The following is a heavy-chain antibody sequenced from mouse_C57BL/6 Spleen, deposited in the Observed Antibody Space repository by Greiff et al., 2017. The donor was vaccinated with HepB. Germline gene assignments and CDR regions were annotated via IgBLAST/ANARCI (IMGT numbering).Heavy chain of an antibody. J-gene: IGHJ2*01. Sequence: DVKLQESGPGLVKPSQSLSLTCSVTGYSITSGYYWNWIRQFPGNKLEWMGYISYDGSNNYNPSLKNRISITRDTSKNQFFLKLNSVTTEDTATYYCARVTVYYGSSYYFDYWGQGTTLTVSS. D-gene: IGHD1-1*01. CDR2: ISYDGSN. V-gene: IGHV3-6*01. CDR3: ARVTVYYGSSYYFDY. CDR1: GYSITSGYY.